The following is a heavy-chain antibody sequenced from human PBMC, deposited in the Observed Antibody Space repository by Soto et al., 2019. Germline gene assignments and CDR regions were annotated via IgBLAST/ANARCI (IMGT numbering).Heavy chain of an antibody. CDR1: GFTFDDYA. D-gene: IGHD6-13*01. V-gene: IGHV3-9*01. CDR2: INWNSGSI. J-gene: IGHJ1*01. CDR3: VKDESINWYSGHFRH. Sequence: EVQLVGSGGGLVRPGRSLRLSCAASGFTFDDYAMHWVRQVPGKGLEWVSGINWNSGSIGYGDSVKGRFAISRDNAKNSLHLQMNSLSAEDTAFYYCVKDESINWYSGHFRHWGQGTLVTVSS.